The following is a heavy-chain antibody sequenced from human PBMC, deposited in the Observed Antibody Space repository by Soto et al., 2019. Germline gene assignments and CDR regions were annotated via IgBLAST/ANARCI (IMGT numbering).Heavy chain of an antibody. D-gene: IGHD3-10*01. CDR2: ISYDGRIT. Sequence: QVQLVESGGGVVQPGTSLRLSCVASGFTFSNFGMHWVRQAPGKGLEWVTVISYDGRITYYADSMKGRFTISRDNSKNTLYLQMNSLRPDVTAMYYCARTMVAVPFDYWGQGTLVVVSS. J-gene: IGHJ4*02. CDR3: ARTMVAVPFDY. CDR1: GFTFSNFG. V-gene: IGHV3-30*03.